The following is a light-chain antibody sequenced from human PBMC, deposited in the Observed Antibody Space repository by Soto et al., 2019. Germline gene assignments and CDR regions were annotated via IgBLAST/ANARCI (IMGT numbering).Light chain of an antibody. Sequence: EIVMTQSPATLSVSPGERATLSCRASQNIDNKLVWYQQKPGQVPRLLIYDASTRATGIPDRFSGSGSGTEFALTISRLEPEDFAVYYCQQYGSSPQTFGQGTKVDIK. CDR1: QNIDNK. CDR2: DAS. CDR3: QQYGSSPQT. J-gene: IGKJ1*01. V-gene: IGKV3-20*01.